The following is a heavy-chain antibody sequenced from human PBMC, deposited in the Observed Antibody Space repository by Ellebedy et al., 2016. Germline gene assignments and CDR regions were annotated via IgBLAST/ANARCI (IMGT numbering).Heavy chain of an antibody. CDR3: ARVTLWSLLFDY. D-gene: IGHD5-18*01. CDR2: ISSSSSYI. J-gene: IGHJ4*02. V-gene: IGHV3-21*01. CDR1: GFTFSSYR. Sequence: GESLKISCEASGFTFSSYRMNWVRQAPGKGLEWVSSISSSSSYIYYADSVKGRFTISRDNAKNSLYLQMNSLRAEDTAVYYCARVTLWSLLFDYWGQGTLVTVSS.